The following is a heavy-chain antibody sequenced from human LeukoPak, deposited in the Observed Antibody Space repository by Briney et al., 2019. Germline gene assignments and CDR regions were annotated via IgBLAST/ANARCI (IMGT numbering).Heavy chain of an antibody. CDR1: GFTFSSYN. CDR2: ISSSSSYI. Sequence: GGSLRLSCAASGFTFSSYNMNWVHQAPGKGLEWVSSISSSSSYIYYADSVKGRFTFSRDNAKNSLYLQMNSLRVEDTAVYYCARDAGTEGYFDYWGQGTLVTVS. D-gene: IGHD1-1*01. V-gene: IGHV3-21*01. J-gene: IGHJ4*02. CDR3: ARDAGTEGYFDY.